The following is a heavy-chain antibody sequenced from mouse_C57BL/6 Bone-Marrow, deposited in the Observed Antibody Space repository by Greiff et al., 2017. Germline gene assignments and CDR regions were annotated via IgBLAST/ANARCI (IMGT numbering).Heavy chain of an antibody. V-gene: IGHV10-1*01. CDR1: GFSFNTYA. Sequence: DAGGGLVQPKGSLKLSCAASGFSFNTYAMNWVRQAPGKGLEWVARIRSKSNNYATYYADSVKDRFTISRDDSESMLYLQMNNLKTEDTAMYYCQIYYYRGFAYWGQGTLVTVSA. J-gene: IGHJ3*01. D-gene: IGHD1-1*01. CDR3: QIYYYRGFAY. CDR2: IRSKSNNYAT.